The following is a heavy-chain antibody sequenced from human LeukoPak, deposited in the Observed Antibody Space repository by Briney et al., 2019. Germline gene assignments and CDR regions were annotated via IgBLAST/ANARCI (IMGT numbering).Heavy chain of an antibody. CDR2: FDPEDGET. Sequence: ASVKVSCKVSGYTITELSMHWVRQAPGKRLEWMGGFDPEDGETIYAQKFQGRVTMTEDTSTDTAYMELSSLRSEDTAVYYCATGLYYGSGSYQSPTWGQGTLVTVSS. CDR3: ATGLYYGSGSYQSPT. D-gene: IGHD3-10*01. J-gene: IGHJ4*02. CDR1: GYTITELS. V-gene: IGHV1-24*01.